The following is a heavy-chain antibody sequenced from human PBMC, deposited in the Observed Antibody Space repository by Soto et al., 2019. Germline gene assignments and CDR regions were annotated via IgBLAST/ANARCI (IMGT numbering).Heavy chain of an antibody. CDR3: ASGFWRATIADDFES. J-gene: IGHJ4*01. CDR2: IIPQFGTG. CDR1: GGSFSTQA. Sequence: ASGKVSCKASGGSFSTQASSWVRQAPGQRLEWMGGIIPQFGTGNYAHGFQDRVTFSADKYTSTAYMEVTSLRSEDTAVYYCASGFWRATIADDFESWGKGLLV. D-gene: IGHD3-3*01. V-gene: IGHV1-69*06.